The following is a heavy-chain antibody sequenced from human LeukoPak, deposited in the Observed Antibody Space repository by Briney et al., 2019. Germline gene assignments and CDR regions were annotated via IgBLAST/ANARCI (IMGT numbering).Heavy chain of an antibody. Sequence: GGSLRLSCAGSGFTLSSDWVRWVRHVPGKGLVWVARISRESDGSATNYADSVKGRFSISRDRATNTVHLQMNSLRAEDTAVYYCAKDTVASSFDHWGQGTLVTVSS. J-gene: IGHJ4*02. CDR3: AKDTVASSFDH. V-gene: IGHV3-74*01. CDR2: ISRESDGSAT. CDR1: GFTLSSDW. D-gene: IGHD5-12*01.